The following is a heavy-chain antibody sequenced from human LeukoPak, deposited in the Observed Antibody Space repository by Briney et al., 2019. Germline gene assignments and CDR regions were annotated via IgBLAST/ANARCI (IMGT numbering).Heavy chain of an antibody. CDR3: ATERGGADTAMGKGVGAFDI. V-gene: IGHV4-59*01. D-gene: IGHD5-18*01. CDR2: IYYSGST. J-gene: IGHJ3*02. CDR1: GGSISSYY. Sequence: PSETLSLTCTVSGGSISSYYWSWIRQPPGKGLEWIGYIYYSGSTNYNPSLKSRVTISVDTSKNQFSLKLSSVTAADPAVYYCATERGGADTAMGKGVGAFDIWGQGTMVTVSS.